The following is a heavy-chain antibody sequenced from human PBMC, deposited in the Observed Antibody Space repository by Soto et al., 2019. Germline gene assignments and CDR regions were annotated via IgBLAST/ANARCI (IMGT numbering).Heavy chain of an antibody. Sequence: EVQLVESGGGLVQPGGSLRLSCAASGFTFSSYWMSWVRQAPGKGLEWVANIKQDGSEKYYVDSVKGRFTISRDNAKNSLYLQMNSLSAEDTAVYYCARSGEVGWFGEKDFDYWGQGTLVTVSS. D-gene: IGHD3-10*01. CDR2: IKQDGSEK. CDR1: GFTFSSYW. V-gene: IGHV3-7*01. J-gene: IGHJ4*02. CDR3: ARSGEVGWFGEKDFDY.